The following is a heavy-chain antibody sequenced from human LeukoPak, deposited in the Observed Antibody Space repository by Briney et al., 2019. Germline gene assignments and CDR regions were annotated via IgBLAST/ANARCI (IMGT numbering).Heavy chain of an antibody. CDR1: GFTFSSYA. D-gene: IGHD1-26*01. CDR2: ISYDGSNK. Sequence: GGSLRLSCAASGFTFSSYAMHWVRQAPGKGLEWVAVISYDGSNKYYADSVKGRFTISRDNSKNTLYLQMNSLRAEDTAVYYCARDWSGSYIFDYWGQGTLVTVSS. V-gene: IGHV3-30-3*01. CDR3: ARDWSGSYIFDY. J-gene: IGHJ4*02.